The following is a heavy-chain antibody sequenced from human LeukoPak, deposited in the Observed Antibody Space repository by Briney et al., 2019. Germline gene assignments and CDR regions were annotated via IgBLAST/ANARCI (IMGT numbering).Heavy chain of an antibody. D-gene: IGHD3-3*01. V-gene: IGHV4-59*01. Sequence: PSETLSLTCTVSGASFSNDYWSWVRQAPGKGLEWIGYIYHNGRTNYSPSLKSRIIMSIGTSQNQFSLKLTSVTAADTAVYYCARASEGIGYFDTWGRGSLVTVSS. CDR1: GASFSNDY. J-gene: IGHJ4*02. CDR2: IYHNGRT. CDR3: ARASEGIGYFDT.